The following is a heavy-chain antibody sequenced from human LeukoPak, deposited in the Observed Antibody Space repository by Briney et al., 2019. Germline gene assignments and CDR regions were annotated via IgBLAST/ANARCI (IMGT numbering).Heavy chain of an antibody. CDR3: ARDSVVGAPDFDY. D-gene: IGHD1-26*01. J-gene: IGHJ4*02. CDR1: GFTFSDSY. Sequence: PGGSLRLSCAASGFTFSDSYMSWIRQAPGKGLEWISYISSSSSTIYYADSVRGRFTISRDNAKNSLYLQMNSLRAEDTAVYYCARDSVVGAPDFDYWGQGTLVSVSS. V-gene: IGHV3-11*04. CDR2: ISSSSSTI.